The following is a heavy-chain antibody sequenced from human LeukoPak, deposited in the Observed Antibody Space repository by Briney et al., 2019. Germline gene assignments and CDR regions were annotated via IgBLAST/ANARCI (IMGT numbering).Heavy chain of an antibody. CDR1: GGSFSGYY. V-gene: IGHV4-34*01. D-gene: IGHD3-3*01. J-gene: IGHJ4*02. CDR2: INHSGST. Sequence: SETLSLTCAVYGGSFSGYYWSWIRQPPGKGLEWIGEINHSGSTNYNPSLKSRVTISVDTSKNQFSLKLSSVTAADTAVYYCARAASYDFWSGYRSPGPTDYWGQGTLVTVSS. CDR3: ARAASYDFWSGYRSPGPTDY.